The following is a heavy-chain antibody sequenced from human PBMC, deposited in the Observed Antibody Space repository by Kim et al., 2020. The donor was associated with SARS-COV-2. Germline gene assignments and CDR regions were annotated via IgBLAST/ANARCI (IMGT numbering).Heavy chain of an antibody. V-gene: IGHV1-18*01. CDR2: ISAYNGNT. Sequence: ASVKVSCKASGYTFTSYGISWVRQAPGQGLEWMGWISAYNGNTNYAQKLQGRVTMTTDTSTSTPYMELRSLRSDDTAVYYCASGYYYDSSGYPTFDYWGQGTLVTVSS. J-gene: IGHJ4*02. D-gene: IGHD3-22*01. CDR1: GYTFTSYG. CDR3: ASGYYYDSSGYPTFDY.